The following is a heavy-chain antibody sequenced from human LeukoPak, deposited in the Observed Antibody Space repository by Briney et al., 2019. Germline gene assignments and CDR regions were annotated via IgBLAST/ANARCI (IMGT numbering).Heavy chain of an antibody. Sequence: PSETLSLTCTVSGGSISSYYWSWIRQPPGKGLEWIGYIYYSGSTNFTPSLKSRVTMSVDTSKNQISLKLSSVTAADTAVYYCTRGRGWLPDCWGQGTLVTVSS. CDR1: GGSISSYY. CDR2: IYYSGST. V-gene: IGHV4-59*01. J-gene: IGHJ4*02. D-gene: IGHD5-24*01. CDR3: TRGRGWLPDC.